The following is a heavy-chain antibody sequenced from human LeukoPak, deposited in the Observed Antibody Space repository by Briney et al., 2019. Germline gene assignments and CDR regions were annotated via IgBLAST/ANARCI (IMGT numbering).Heavy chain of an antibody. V-gene: IGHV4-38-2*01. CDR2: IYHSGNT. CDR3: ARLRLYYDLPQGGYMDV. CDR1: GYSLSSGYY. J-gene: IGHJ6*03. D-gene: IGHD3-3*01. Sequence: KSSETLSLTCAVSGYSLSSGYYWGWIRQSPGRGLEWIGSIYHSGNTYYNPSLKSRVTISVDTSKNQFSLKLTSVTAADTAVYYCARLRLYYDLPQGGYMDVWGKGTTVTVSS.